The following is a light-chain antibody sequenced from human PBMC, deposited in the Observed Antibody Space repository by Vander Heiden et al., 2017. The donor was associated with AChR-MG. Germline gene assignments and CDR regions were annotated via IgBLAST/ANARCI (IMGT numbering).Light chain of an antibody. J-gene: IGKJ1*01. Sequence: EIVLTQSPATLSLSPGERATLSCRASQSVSSSLAWYQQKPGQAPRLLIYDASNRATGIPARFSGSGSGTDFTLTISSLEPEDVAVYYSQQRSNWTFGQGTKVEIK. CDR1: QSVSSS. V-gene: IGKV3-11*01. CDR2: DAS. CDR3: QQRSNWT.